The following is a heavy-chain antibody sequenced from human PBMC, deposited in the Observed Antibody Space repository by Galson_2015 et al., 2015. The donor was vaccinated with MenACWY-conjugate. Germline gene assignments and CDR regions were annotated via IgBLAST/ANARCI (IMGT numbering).Heavy chain of an antibody. CDR1: DFYINTGYL. V-gene: IGHV4-38-2*02. D-gene: IGHD3-10*02. J-gene: IGHJ5*01. CDR3: AREGVHYDVPPNWFDS. CDR2: VHYSGTT. Sequence: ETLSLTCSVSDFYINTGYLWAWIRQSPGKGLEWIGSVHYSGTTYYSPSLKSRIAISMVTSTQFSLGVTSVTAADTAVYYCAREGVHYDVPPNWFDSWGQGMRVSVSS.